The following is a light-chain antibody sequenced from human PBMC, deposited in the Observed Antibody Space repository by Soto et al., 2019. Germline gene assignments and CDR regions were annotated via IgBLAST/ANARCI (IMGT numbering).Light chain of an antibody. Sequence: EIVLTQSPGTLSLSLGERATLSCRASQSVTTNYFAWYQQKPGQSPRLLIYGTSNRATGIPDRFSGSGSGTEFTLTISRLEPEDFAVYYCQQYGNSPRYSFGQGTKVEIK. CDR2: GTS. V-gene: IGKV3-20*01. CDR1: QSVTTNY. J-gene: IGKJ2*03. CDR3: QQYGNSPRYS.